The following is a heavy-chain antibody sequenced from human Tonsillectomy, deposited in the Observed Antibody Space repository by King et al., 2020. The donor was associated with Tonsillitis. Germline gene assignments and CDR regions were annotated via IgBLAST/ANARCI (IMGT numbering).Heavy chain of an antibody. D-gene: IGHD6-13*01. V-gene: IGHV3-33*08. CDR2: IWYDGSNK. CDR3: ARDQWASSSWLDY. Sequence: VQLVESGGGVVQPGRSLRLSCAASGFTFSSYGMHWVRQAPGKGLEWVAVIWYDGSNKYYADSVKGRFTISRDNSKNTLYLQMNSLRAEDTAVYYCARDQWASSSWLDYWGQGTLVTVSS. CDR1: GFTFSSYG. J-gene: IGHJ4*02.